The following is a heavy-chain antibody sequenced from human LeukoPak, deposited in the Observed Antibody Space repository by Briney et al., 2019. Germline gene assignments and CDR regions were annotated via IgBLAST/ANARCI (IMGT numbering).Heavy chain of an antibody. CDR1: VRPFRGYY. Sequence: SETLSLTCAVYVRPFRGYYCSWIRQPPGKGLEWIGEINHSGSTNYNPSLKSRVTISVDTSKNQFSLKLSSVTAADTAVYYCARDSYGSQNQDSFDYWGQGTLVTVSS. D-gene: IGHD5-18*01. CDR2: INHSGST. CDR3: ARDSYGSQNQDSFDY. V-gene: IGHV4-34*01. J-gene: IGHJ4*02.